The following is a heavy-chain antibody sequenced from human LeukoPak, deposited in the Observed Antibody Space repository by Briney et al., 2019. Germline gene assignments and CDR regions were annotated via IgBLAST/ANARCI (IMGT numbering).Heavy chain of an antibody. CDR1: GSTFSRYW. D-gene: IGHD3-10*01. Sequence: QPGGSLRLSCAASGSTFSRYWMRWVRQAPGKGLEGVANIKNDGSEEYYVDSVEGRFTISRDNARNSLFLQMNSLTVEDTAVYYCARAIRGSAVDTGDRWGQGTLVTVSS. CDR2: IKNDGSEE. J-gene: IGHJ4*02. V-gene: IGHV3-7*01. CDR3: ARAIRGSAVDTGDR.